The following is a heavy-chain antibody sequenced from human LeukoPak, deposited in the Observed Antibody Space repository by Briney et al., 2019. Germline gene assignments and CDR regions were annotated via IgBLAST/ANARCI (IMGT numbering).Heavy chain of an antibody. CDR2: IYYSGST. Sequence: SETLSLTCAVYGGSFRGYYWSWIRQPPGKGLEWIGYIYYSGSTNYNPSLKSRVTISVDTSKNQFSLKLSSVTAADTAVYYCARGGRLLPLNYWGQGTLVTVSS. V-gene: IGHV4-59*01. D-gene: IGHD3-22*01. J-gene: IGHJ4*02. CDR1: GGSFRGYY. CDR3: ARGGRLLPLNY.